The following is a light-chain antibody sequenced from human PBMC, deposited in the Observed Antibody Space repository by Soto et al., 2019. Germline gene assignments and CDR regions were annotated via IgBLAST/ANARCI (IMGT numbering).Light chain of an antibody. CDR3: SSSSTSTTPSDV. CDR1: SSDVGGYNY. Sequence: QSALTQPASVSGSPGQSITISCTGTSSDVGGYNYVSWYQQPPGKAPKLMIYDVTNRPSGVSDRFSGSKSGNTASLTISGLRPEDEADYYCSSSSTSTTPSDVFGTGTKLTVL. J-gene: IGLJ1*01. V-gene: IGLV2-14*01. CDR2: DVT.